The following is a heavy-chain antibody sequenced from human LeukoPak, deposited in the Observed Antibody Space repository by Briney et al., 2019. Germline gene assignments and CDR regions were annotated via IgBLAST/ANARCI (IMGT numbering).Heavy chain of an antibody. CDR3: ARDHCSSTSCYGFDY. D-gene: IGHD2-2*01. V-gene: IGHV4-4*07. Sequence: KSSETLSLTCTVSGGSISSYYWSWIRQPAGKGLEWIVRIYTSGSTNYNPSLKSRVTMSVDTSKNQFSLKLSSVTAADTAVYYCARDHCSSTSCYGFDYWGQGTLVTVSS. CDR2: IYTSGST. CDR1: GGSISSYY. J-gene: IGHJ4*02.